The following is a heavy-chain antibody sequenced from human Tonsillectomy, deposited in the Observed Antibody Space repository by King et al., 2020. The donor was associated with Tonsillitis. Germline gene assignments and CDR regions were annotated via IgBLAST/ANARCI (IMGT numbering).Heavy chain of an antibody. V-gene: IGHV3-73*01. CDR1: GFTFGGSA. D-gene: IGHD6-6*01. CDR3: TTPGSVYSSSYDY. Sequence: VQLVESGGGLVQPGGSLKLSCAASGFTFGGSAIQWVRQASGKGLGWFGRIISNANSYATAYDASVKGRFTISRDDSKNTAYLQMNSLNTEDTAVYYCTTPGSVYSSSYDYWGQGTLVTVSS. J-gene: IGHJ4*02. CDR2: IISNANSYAT.